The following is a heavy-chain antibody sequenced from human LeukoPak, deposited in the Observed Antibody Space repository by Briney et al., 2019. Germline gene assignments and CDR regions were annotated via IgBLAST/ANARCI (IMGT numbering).Heavy chain of an antibody. Sequence: SETLSLTCTVSGGSISSYYWSWIRQPPGKGLEWIGYIYNSGSTNYNPSLKSRVTISVDTSKNQFSLKLSSVTAADTAVYYCARGRYCSSTSCFPIRGDDSFDIWGQGTMVTVSS. CDR1: GGSISSYY. CDR3: ARGRYCSSTSCFPIRGDDSFDI. V-gene: IGHV4-59*12. CDR2: IYNSGST. J-gene: IGHJ3*02. D-gene: IGHD2-2*01.